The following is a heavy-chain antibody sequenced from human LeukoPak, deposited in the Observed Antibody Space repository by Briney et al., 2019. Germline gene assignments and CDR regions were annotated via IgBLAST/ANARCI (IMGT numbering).Heavy chain of an antibody. CDR2: IYHSGST. Sequence: SDTLYLTCNVTGDSISSSSYYWGWIRQPPGKGLEWIGNIYHSGSTYQNPSLKSQVAISVDTSKNQFSLKLSSVTAADTAVYYCARYDTVRGYYWGQGTLVTVSS. J-gene: IGHJ4*02. V-gene: IGHV4-39*01. D-gene: IGHD4-17*01. CDR3: ARYDTVRGYY. CDR1: GDSISSSSYY.